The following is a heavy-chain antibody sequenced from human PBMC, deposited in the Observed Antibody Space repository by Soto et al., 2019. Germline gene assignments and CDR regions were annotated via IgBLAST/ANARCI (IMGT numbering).Heavy chain of an antibody. V-gene: IGHV3-33*01. CDR3: ARERGYYDILTGPPRYGMDV. CDR1: GFTFSSYG. D-gene: IGHD3-9*01. J-gene: IGHJ6*02. Sequence: PGGSLRLSCGASGFTFSSYGMHWVRQAPGKGLEWVAVIWYDGSNKYYADSVKGRFTISRDNSKNTLYLQMNSLRAEDTAVYYCARERGYYDILTGPPRYGMDVWGQGTTVTVYS. CDR2: IWYDGSNK.